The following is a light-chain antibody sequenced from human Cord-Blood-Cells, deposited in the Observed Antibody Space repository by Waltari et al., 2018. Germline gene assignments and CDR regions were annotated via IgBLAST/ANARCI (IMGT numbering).Light chain of an antibody. CDR3: SSYAGSNNFVV. CDR2: EVS. J-gene: IGLJ2*01. V-gene: IGLV2-8*01. Sequence: QSALTQPPSASGSPGQSVTISCTGTSSDVGGYNYVSWYHQHPGKAPKLMIYEVSKRPPGGPDRCAGSKSGNTASLTVTGLQAEDEADYYCSSYAGSNNFVVFGGGTKLTVL. CDR1: SSDVGGYNY.